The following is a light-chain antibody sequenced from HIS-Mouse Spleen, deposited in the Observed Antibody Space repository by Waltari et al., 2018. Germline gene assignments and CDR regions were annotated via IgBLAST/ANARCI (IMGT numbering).Light chain of an antibody. CDR2: LNSDGSH. J-gene: IGLJ2*01. CDR3: QTWGPVV. V-gene: IGLV4-69*01. CDR1: RGHSSYA. Sequence: QLVLTQSPSASASLGASVKLTCTPSRGHSSYAIAWHQQQPEKGPRYLMKLNSDGSHSKGDGIPDRFSGSSSGAERYLTISSLQSEDEADYYCQTWGPVVFGGGTKLTVL.